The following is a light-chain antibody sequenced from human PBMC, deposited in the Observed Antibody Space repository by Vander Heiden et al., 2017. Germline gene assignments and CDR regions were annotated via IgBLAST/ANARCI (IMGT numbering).Light chain of an antibody. V-gene: IGKV3-20*01. Sequence: EIVLTQSPGTLSLSPGEGATLSCRASQSVRSRYLAWYQQKPGQAPRLLIYGASYRAAGIPDRFSGSGSGTNFILTIIRLEPEDFAVYYCQQYSRSPGTFGQGTRLEIK. CDR2: GAS. CDR3: QQYSRSPGT. J-gene: IGKJ2*01. CDR1: QSVRSRY.